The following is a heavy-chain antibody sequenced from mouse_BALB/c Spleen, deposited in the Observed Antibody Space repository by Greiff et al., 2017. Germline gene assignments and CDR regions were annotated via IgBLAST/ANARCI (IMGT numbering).Heavy chain of an antibody. CDR1: GYAFTNYL. CDR3: ARYGYRYDGNWFAY. D-gene: IGHD2-14*01. J-gene: IGHJ3*01. Sequence: VQLQQSGAELVRPGTSVKVSCKASGYAFTNYLIEWVKQRPGQGLEWIGVINPGSGGTNYNEKFKGKATLTADKSSSTAYMQLSSLTSDDSAVYFCARYGYRYDGNWFAYWGQGTLVTVSA. V-gene: IGHV1-54*01. CDR2: INPGSGGT.